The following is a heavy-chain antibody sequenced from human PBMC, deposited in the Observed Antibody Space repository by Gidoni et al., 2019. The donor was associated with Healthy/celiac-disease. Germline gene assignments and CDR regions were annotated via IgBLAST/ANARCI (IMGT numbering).Heavy chain of an antibody. J-gene: IGHJ4*02. Sequence: QGQLVESGGGLVKPGGSLRLSCAASGFTFSDYYMSWIRQAPGKGREWVSYISSSSSYTNYADSVKGRFTISRDNAKNSLYLQMNSLRADDTAVYYCARAGHYGSGDYWGQGTLVTVSS. CDR2: ISSSSSYT. V-gene: IGHV3-11*05. CDR1: GFTFSDYY. CDR3: ARAGHYGSGDY. D-gene: IGHD3-10*01.